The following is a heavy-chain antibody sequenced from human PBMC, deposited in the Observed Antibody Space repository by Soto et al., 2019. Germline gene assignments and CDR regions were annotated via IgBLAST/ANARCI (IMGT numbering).Heavy chain of an antibody. CDR1: GGSISSGDYY. D-gene: IGHD4-4*01. CDR3: ARFYSNYGGEVDY. J-gene: IGHJ4*02. CDR2: IYYSGST. V-gene: IGHV4-61*08. Sequence: PSETLSLTCTVSGGSISSGDYYWSWIRQPPGKGLEWIGYIYYSGSTNYNPSLKSRVTISVDTSKNQFSLKLSSVTAADTAVYYCARFYSNYGGEVDYWGQGTLVTVSS.